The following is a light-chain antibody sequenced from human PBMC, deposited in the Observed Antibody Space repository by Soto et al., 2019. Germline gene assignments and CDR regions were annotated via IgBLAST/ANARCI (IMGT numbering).Light chain of an antibody. CDR3: SSYTSSSTYV. CDR2: DVS. CDR1: SSDVGGYNY. J-gene: IGLJ1*01. V-gene: IGLV2-14*01. Sequence: QSVLTQPASVSGSPGQSITIFCTGTSSDVGGYNYVSWYQQHPGKAPKLMIYDVSNRPSGVSNRFSGSKSGNTASLTISGLQAEDEADYHCSSYTSSSTYVFGTGTKVTVL.